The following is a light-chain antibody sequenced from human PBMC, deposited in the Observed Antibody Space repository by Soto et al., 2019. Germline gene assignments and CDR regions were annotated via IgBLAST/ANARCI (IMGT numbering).Light chain of an antibody. CDR3: TSYTSSSTLL. V-gene: IGLV2-14*01. CDR1: SSDVGGYNY. Sequence: QSALTQPASVSGSPGQSITISCTGTSSDVGGYNYVSWYQHHPGKAPKLLIYEVSSRPSGVSHRFSGSKSGNTASLTISGLQAEDEADYYCTSYTSSSTLLFGGGT. J-gene: IGLJ2*01. CDR2: EVS.